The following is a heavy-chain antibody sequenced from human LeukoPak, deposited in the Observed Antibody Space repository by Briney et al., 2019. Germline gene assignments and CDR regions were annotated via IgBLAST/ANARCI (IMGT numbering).Heavy chain of an antibody. CDR1: GFTFSNYA. J-gene: IGHJ4*02. V-gene: IGHV3-23*01. D-gene: IGHD3-9*01. CDR3: ARDHDWAFDL. CDR2: VSGSGGGT. Sequence: GGSLRLSCAASGFTFSNYAMSWVRQAPGKGLEWVSVVSGSGGGTYYADSVKGRFTISRDNSKNTLYLQMNALRDEDTAIYYCARDHDWAFDLWGQGTLVTVSS.